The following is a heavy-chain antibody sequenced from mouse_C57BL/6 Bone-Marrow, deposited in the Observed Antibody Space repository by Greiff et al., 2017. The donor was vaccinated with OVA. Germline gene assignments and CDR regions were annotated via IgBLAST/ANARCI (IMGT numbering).Heavy chain of an antibody. D-gene: IGHD1-1*01. J-gene: IGHJ3*01. CDR2: ISSGSSTI. CDR1: GFTFSDYG. Sequence: DVKLVESGGGLVKPGGSLKLSCAASGFTFSDYGMHWVRQAPEKGLACVAYISSGSSTIYYAATVKGRFPISSANAKHTLFLQMTSLRSEDTAMYYCAKPPCYGPWFAYWGQGTLVTVSA. V-gene: IGHV5-17*01. CDR3: AKPPCYGPWFAY.